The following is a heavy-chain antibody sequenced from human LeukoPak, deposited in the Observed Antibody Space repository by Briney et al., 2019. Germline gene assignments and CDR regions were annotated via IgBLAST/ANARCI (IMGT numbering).Heavy chain of an antibody. CDR3: ARAPPSSGWYMDYYYGMDV. D-gene: IGHD6-19*01. Sequence: GESLKISCKGSGYSFTSYWIGWVRQMPGKGLEWMGIIYPGDSDTRYSPSFQGQVTISADKSISTAYLQWSSLKASDTAMYYCARAPPSSGWYMDYYYGMDVWGQGTTVTVSS. J-gene: IGHJ6*02. CDR1: GYSFTSYW. CDR2: IYPGDSDT. V-gene: IGHV5-51*01.